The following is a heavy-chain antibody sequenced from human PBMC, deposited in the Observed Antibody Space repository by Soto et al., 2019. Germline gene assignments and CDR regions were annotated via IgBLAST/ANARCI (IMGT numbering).Heavy chain of an antibody. V-gene: IGHV5-51*01. D-gene: IGHD5-12*01. Sequence: GASLKISCKGSGYSFTSYWIGWVRQMPGKGLEWMGIIYPGDSDTRYSPSFQGQVTISDDKSISTAYLQWSSLKASDTAMYYGARNERVARTVWCDPGGPGTLV. J-gene: IGHJ5*02. CDR2: IYPGDSDT. CDR1: GYSFTSYW. CDR3: ARNERVARTVWCDP.